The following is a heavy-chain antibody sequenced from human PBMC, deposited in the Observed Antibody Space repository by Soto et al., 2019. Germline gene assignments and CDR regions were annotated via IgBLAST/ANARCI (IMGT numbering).Heavy chain of an antibody. J-gene: IGHJ4*02. CDR3: ARFPQTAIVGAAYFDY. D-gene: IGHD1-26*01. V-gene: IGHV1-69*02. CDR1: GGTFSSYI. CDR2: VIPILGIA. Sequence: ASVTVSCQASGGTFSSYIISWVRQAPGQGLEWMGRVIPILGIANYAQKFQGRVTITADKSTSTAYMELSSLRSEDTAVYYCARFPQTAIVGAAYFDYWGQGTLVTVSS.